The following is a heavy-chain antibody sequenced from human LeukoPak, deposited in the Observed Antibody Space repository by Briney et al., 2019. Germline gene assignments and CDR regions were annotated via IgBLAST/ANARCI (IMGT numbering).Heavy chain of an antibody. CDR3: ARDRYSGYGGPDY. V-gene: IGHV1-69*04. Sequence: ASVKVSCKASGGTFSSYAISWVRQAPGQGLEWMGRIIPILGIANYAQKFQGRVTITADKSTSTAYMELSSLRSEDTAVYYCARDRYSGYGGPDYWGQGTLVTVSS. CDR2: IIPILGIA. D-gene: IGHD5-12*01. CDR1: GGTFSSYA. J-gene: IGHJ4*02.